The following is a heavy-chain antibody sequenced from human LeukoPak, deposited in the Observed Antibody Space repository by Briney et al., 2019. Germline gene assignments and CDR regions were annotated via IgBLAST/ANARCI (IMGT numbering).Heavy chain of an antibody. J-gene: IGHJ3*02. V-gene: IGHV3-7*03. D-gene: IGHD4-11*01. CDR3: AKVKYSTFPDAFDI. Sequence: GGSLRLSCAASGFTFSSYWMSWVRQAPGKGLEWVANIKQDGSEKYYVDSVKGRFTISRDNSKNTLYLQMNSLRAEDTAVYYCAKVKYSTFPDAFDIWGQGTMVTVSS. CDR1: GFTFSSYW. CDR2: IKQDGSEK.